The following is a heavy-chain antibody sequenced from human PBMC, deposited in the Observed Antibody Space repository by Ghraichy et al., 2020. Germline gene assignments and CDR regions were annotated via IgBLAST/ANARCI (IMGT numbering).Heavy chain of an antibody. CDR3: AREVGYSIGDSWQTDFDY. CDR1: GFTFSTFY. Sequence: GGSLRLSCAASGFTFSTFYMSWVRQAPGKGLEWVANVKEDGSDKFYVASVKGRFTVSRDNAKNSLYLQMNSLRAEDTAIYYCAREVGYSIGDSWQTDFDYWGQGTLVTVSS. J-gene: IGHJ4*02. V-gene: IGHV3-7*03. CDR2: VKEDGSDK. D-gene: IGHD2-15*01.